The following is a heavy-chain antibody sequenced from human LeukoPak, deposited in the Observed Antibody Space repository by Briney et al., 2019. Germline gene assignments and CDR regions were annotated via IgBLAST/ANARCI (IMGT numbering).Heavy chain of an antibody. D-gene: IGHD2-15*01. CDR3: ARGSCSGGSCYSMDY. J-gene: IGHJ4*02. Sequence: SETLSLTCTVSGVSISSYYWSWIRQPPGKGLEWIGYIYYSGSTNYNPSLKSRVTISVDTSKNQFSLKLSSVTAADTAVYYCARGSCSGGSCYSMDYWGQGTLVTVSS. CDR2: IYYSGST. V-gene: IGHV4-59*01. CDR1: GVSISSYY.